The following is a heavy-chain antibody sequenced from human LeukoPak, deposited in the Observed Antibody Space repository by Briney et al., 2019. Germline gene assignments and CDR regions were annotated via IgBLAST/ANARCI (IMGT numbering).Heavy chain of an antibody. CDR1: GGSISSGSYY. CDR3: ARQYYYGPGSYRY. CDR2: IYYSGST. J-gene: IGHJ4*02. V-gene: IGHV4-39*01. Sequence: SETLSLTCTVSGGSISSGSYYWGWIRQPPGKGLEWIGSIYYSGSTYYNPSLKSRVTISVDTSKNQFSLKLISVTAADTAVYYCARQYYYGPGSYRYWGQGTLVTVSS. D-gene: IGHD3-10*01.